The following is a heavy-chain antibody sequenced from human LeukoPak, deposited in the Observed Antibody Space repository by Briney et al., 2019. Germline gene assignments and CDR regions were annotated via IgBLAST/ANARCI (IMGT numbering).Heavy chain of an antibody. J-gene: IGHJ4*02. CDR1: GFTFTSYW. CDR3: ARLCDYYDSSGYYGEGYYFDY. D-gene: IGHD3-22*01. CDR2: IYPGDSDT. Sequence: GGSLRLSCAASGFTFTSYWIGWVRQMPGKGLEWMGIIYPGDSDTRYSPSFQGQVTISADKSISTAYLQWSSLKASDTAMYYCARLCDYYDSSGYYGEGYYFDYWGQGTLVTVSS. V-gene: IGHV5-51*01.